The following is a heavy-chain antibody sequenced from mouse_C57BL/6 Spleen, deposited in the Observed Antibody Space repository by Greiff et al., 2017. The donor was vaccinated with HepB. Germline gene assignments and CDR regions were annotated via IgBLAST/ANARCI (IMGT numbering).Heavy chain of an antibody. CDR2: IYPRDGST. Sequence: VQLQQSDAELVKPGASVKISCKVSGYTFTDHTIHWMKQRPEQGLEWIGYIYPRDGSTKYNEKFKGKATLTADKSSSTAYMQLNSLTSDDSAVYFCARFPRGYYPWFAYWGQGTLVTVSA. D-gene: IGHD2-3*01. V-gene: IGHV1-78*01. J-gene: IGHJ3*01. CDR3: ARFPRGYYPWFAY. CDR1: GYTFTDHT.